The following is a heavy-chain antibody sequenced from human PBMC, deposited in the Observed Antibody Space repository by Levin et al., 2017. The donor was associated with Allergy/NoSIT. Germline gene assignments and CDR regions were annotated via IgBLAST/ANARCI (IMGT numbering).Heavy chain of an antibody. V-gene: IGHV3-30*18. J-gene: IGHJ4*02. D-gene: IGHD3-22*01. Sequence: GGSLRLSCAASGFTFSSYGMHWVRQAPGKGLEWVAVISYDGSNKYYADSVKGRFTISRDNSKNTLYLQMNSLRAEDTAVYYCAKDAPPYYYDSSGYLDYWGQGTLVTVSS. CDR3: AKDAPPYYYDSSGYLDY. CDR2: ISYDGSNK. CDR1: GFTFSSYG.